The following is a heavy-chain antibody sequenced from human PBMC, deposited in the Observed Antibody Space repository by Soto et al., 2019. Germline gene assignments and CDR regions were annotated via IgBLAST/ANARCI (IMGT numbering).Heavy chain of an antibody. Sequence: SETLSLTCTVSGGSVSSGSYYWSWIRQPPGKGLEWIGYIYYSGSTNYNPSLKSRVTISVDTSKNQFSLKLSSVTAADTAVYYCARDIGYCSGGSRSKYGMDVWGQGTTVTVSS. J-gene: IGHJ6*02. CDR2: IYYSGST. CDR1: GGSVSSGSYY. CDR3: ARDIGYCSGGSRSKYGMDV. V-gene: IGHV4-61*01. D-gene: IGHD2-15*01.